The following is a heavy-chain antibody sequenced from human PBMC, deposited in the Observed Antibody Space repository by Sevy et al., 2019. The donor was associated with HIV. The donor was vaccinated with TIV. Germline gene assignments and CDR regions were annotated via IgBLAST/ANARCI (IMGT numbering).Heavy chain of an antibody. CDR1: GGTFSSYA. D-gene: IGHD6-13*01. V-gene: IGHV1-69*13. CDR3: ASSVAAAGRGFPYGMDV. CDR2: IIPIFGTA. Sequence: ASVKVSCKASGGTFSSYAISWVRQAPGQGLEWMGGIIPIFGTANYGQKFQGCVTITADESTSTAYMELSSLRSEDTAVYYCASSVAAAGRGFPYGMDVWGQGTTVTVSS. J-gene: IGHJ6*02.